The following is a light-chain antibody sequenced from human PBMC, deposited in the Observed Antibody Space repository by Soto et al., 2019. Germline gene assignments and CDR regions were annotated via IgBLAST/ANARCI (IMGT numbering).Light chain of an antibody. CDR2: WAS. CDR3: QQFYSTPYT. J-gene: IGKJ2*01. CDR1: QSLLNSSNNKNY. V-gene: IGKV4-1*01. Sequence: DVVMTQSPDSLAVSLGERATINCKSSQSLLNSSNNKNYLAWYQQKPGQSPELLIYWASTLESGVPDRFSGSGSGTDFTLTISSLQAEDVAVYYCQQFYSTPYTFGQGTKLEIK.